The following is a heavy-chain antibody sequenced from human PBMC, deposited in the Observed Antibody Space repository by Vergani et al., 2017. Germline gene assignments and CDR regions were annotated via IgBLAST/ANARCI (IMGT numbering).Heavy chain of an antibody. D-gene: IGHD3-10*01. CDR1: GFTFSSYA. J-gene: IGHJ4*02. CDR2: INHSGST. Sequence: VQLLESGGGLVQPGGSLRLSCAASGFTFSSYAMSWVRQAPGKGLEWIGEINHSGSTNYNPSLKSRVTISVDTSKNQFSLKLSSVTAADTAVYYCARLPRMVRGEHRPFDYWGQGTLVTVSS. V-gene: IGHV4-34*01. CDR3: ARLPRMVRGEHRPFDY.